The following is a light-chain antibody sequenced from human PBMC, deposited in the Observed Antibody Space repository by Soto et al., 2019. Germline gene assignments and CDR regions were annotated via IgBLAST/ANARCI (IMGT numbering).Light chain of an antibody. CDR1: QDISNY. CDR3: QQYDSPPLT. CDR2: DAS. V-gene: IGKV1-33*01. J-gene: IGKJ4*01. Sequence: DIQMTQSPSSLSSSVGDRVTITCQASQDISNYLTWYQQKPGKAPKLLIYDASNLETGVPSRFSGSGSGTDFTFTISSLQPEDIATYYCQQYDSPPLTFGGGTKVDI.